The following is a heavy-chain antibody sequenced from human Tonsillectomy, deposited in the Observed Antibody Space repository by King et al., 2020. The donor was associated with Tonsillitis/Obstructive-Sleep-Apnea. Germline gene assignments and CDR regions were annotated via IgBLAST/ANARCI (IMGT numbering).Heavy chain of an antibody. Sequence: TLKESGPALVKPTQTLTLTCTFSGFSLSTSAMCVSWIRQPPGKALEWLARIHWDDDKYYSTSLKTRLTISKDTSKNQVVLTMTNMDPVDTATYFCARVLNFNYYMDVWGKGTTVTVSS. CDR3: ARVLNFNYYMDV. CDR2: IHWDDDK. V-gene: IGHV2-70*11. D-gene: IGHD2/OR15-2a*01. J-gene: IGHJ6*03. CDR1: GFSLSTSAMC.